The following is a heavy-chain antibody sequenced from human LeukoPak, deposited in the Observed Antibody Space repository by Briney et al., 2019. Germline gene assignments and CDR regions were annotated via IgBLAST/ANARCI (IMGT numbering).Heavy chain of an antibody. CDR3: ATGVVVVPAAIALPYYYYYGMDV. D-gene: IGHD2-2*01. V-gene: IGHV1-69*04. CDR1: GGTFSSYA. CDR2: IIPILGIA. J-gene: IGHJ6*02. Sequence: SVKVSCKASGGTFSSYAISWVRQAPGQGLEWMGRIIPILGIANYAQKFQGRVTITADKSTSTAYMVLSSLRSEDTAVYYCATGVVVVPAAIALPYYYYYGMDVWGQGTTVTVSS.